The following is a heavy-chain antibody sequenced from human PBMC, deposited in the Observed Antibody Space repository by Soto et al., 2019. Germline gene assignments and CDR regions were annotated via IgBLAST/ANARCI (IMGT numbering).Heavy chain of an antibody. V-gene: IGHV3-30*18. D-gene: IGHD2-15*01. CDR1: GFTISTYG. J-gene: IGHJ5*02. CDR2: ISSDGSNK. Sequence: QVQLVESGGGVVQPGRSLRLSCAASGFTISTYGIHWGRQAPGKGLEWVAVISSDGSNKYYVDSVKGRFTISRDDSKNTVYLHMNSLRPEDTAVYYCTKQGLPHHNWFDPWGQGTLVTVSS. CDR3: TKQGLPHHNWFDP.